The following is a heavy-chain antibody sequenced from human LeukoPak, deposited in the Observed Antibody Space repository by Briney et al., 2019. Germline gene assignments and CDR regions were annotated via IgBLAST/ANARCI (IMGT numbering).Heavy chain of an antibody. CDR3: ARGTKGSYHLNWFDP. D-gene: IGHD3-16*02. CDR1: GFTFSSYA. V-gene: IGHV3-23*01. CDR2: ITESGAGT. Sequence: PGGSLRLSCAASGFTFSSYAMNWVRQAPGMGLDWVSAITESGAGTYYADSVKGRFIISRDNSKNTLYLQMNSLRAEDAAVYYCARGTKGSYHLNWFDPWGHGTLVTGSS. J-gene: IGHJ5*02.